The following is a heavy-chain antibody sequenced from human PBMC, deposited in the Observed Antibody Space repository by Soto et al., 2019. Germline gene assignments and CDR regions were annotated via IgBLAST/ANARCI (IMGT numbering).Heavy chain of an antibody. V-gene: IGHV4-39*01. J-gene: IGHJ3*02. CDR1: GGSITTRNYY. D-gene: IGHD1-26*01. CDR2: IYYSGTS. CDR3: ARQVYSGGFGAFDI. Sequence: QLQLQESGPGLVKPSETLSLTCSVSGGSITTRNYYWGWIRQPPGKGLEWIGNIYYSGTSYYNPALKSRVTISLDTSKNQFSLKVSSVTDADTAVYYCARQVYSGGFGAFDIWGQGTVVTVSS.